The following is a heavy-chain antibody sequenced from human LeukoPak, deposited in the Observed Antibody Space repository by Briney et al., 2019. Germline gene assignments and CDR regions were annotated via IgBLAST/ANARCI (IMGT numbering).Heavy chain of an antibody. D-gene: IGHD6-19*01. J-gene: IGHJ5*02. Sequence: SETLSLTCAVSGGSISSSNYYWGWIRQPPGQGLEWIGSIYYSGNTYYNPSLKSRVTISVDTSKNQFSLKLSSVTATDTAVYYCARRRAGRNWFDPWGQGTLVTVSS. CDR2: IYYSGNT. V-gene: IGHV4-39*01. CDR1: GGSISSSNYY. CDR3: ARRRAGRNWFDP.